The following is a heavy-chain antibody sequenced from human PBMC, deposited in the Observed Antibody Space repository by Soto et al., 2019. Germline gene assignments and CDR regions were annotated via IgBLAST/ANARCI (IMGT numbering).Heavy chain of an antibody. J-gene: IGHJ6*02. V-gene: IGHV3-15*01. CDR2: IKSKTDGGTT. Sequence: PGGSLRLSCAASGFTFSNAWMSWVRQAPGKGLEWVGRIKSKTDGGTTDYAAPVKGRFTISRDDSKNTLYLQMNSLKTEDTAVYYCRLYSGWLRFPYYYYGMDVWGQGTTVTVSS. CDR3: RLYSGWLRFPYYYYGMDV. CDR1: GFTFSNAW. D-gene: IGHD5-12*01.